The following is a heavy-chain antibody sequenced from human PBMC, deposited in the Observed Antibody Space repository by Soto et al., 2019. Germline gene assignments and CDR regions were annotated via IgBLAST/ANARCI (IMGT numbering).Heavy chain of an antibody. CDR3: TRGLLGGAPSYTFHGMDV. D-gene: IGHD1-26*01. V-gene: IGHV3-72*01. J-gene: IGHJ6*01. Sequence: EVPLVESGGGLVQPGGSLRLSCAASGFTFSDHYMDWVRQAPGKGLEWVARSRNRVNSHTTEYAASVKGRFTISRDESKSSLYLQMNSLKIEDTAVYYCTRGLLGGAPSYTFHGMDVWGQGTTVTVFS. CDR2: SRNRVNSHTT. CDR1: GFTFSDHY.